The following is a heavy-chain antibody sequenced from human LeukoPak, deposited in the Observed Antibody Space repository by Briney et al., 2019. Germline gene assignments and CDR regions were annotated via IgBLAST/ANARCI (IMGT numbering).Heavy chain of an antibody. Sequence: ASVKVSCKASGYIFSDYYIHWVRQAPGQGLEWMGRINPRSGGATSAQIFQGRVTMTRDTSINTAYMEVTRLSYDDTAVYYCARESDIVLKVYASGDTDVWGKGTTVTVSS. D-gene: IGHD2-8*01. CDR3: ARESDIVLKVYASGDTDV. CDR2: INPRSGGA. CDR1: GYIFSDYY. V-gene: IGHV1-2*02. J-gene: IGHJ6*03.